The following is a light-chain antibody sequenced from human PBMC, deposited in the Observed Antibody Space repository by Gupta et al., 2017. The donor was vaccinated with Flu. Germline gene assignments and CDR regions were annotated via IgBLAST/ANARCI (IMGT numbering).Light chain of an antibody. V-gene: IGKV1-9*01. Sequence: PSFLSASVGDRVTFTCLPSHEMNNYLDWYQQKPGKAPKLLIYYASTVKSGVPSRFSGSGSGSEFTLTISSLQPEDFANYYCLHSHNSPVTFGRGTKVEIK. J-gene: IGKJ4*01. CDR1: HEMNNY. CDR2: YAS. CDR3: LHSHNSPVT.